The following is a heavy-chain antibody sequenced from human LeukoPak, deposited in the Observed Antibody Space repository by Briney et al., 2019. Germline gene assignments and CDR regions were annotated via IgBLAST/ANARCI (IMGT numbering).Heavy chain of an antibody. CDR3: ARVYWNDVGWYCDY. CDR1: GFTFSSYS. Sequence: GGSLRLSCAASGFTFSSYSMNWVRQAPGKGLEWVSSISSSSSYIYYADSVKGRFTISRDNAKNSLYLQMNSLRAEDTAVYYCARVYWNDVGWYCDYWGQGTLVTVSS. V-gene: IGHV3-21*04. D-gene: IGHD1-1*01. CDR2: ISSSSSYI. J-gene: IGHJ4*02.